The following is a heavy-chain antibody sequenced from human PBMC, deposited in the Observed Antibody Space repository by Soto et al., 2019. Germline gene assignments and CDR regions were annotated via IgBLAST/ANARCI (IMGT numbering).Heavy chain of an antibody. CDR3: ARGIFGSGTANDY. V-gene: IGHV3-74*01. CDR2: INGDGSGT. J-gene: IGHJ4*02. D-gene: IGHD3-10*01. Sequence: EVQLVESGGGLVQPGGSLRLSCAASGFTFTGSWMHWVRQAPGKGLVWDSRINGDGSGTSYADFGKGRVIISRDDAKNTLFLQMNGLRAEDTAVYYCARGIFGSGTANDYWGQGTLVTVSS. CDR1: GFTFTGSW.